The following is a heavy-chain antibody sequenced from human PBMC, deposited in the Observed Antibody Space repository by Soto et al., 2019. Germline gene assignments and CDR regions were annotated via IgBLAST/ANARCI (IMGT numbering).Heavy chain of an antibody. CDR3: YGDEYSSSSLNYYYYYGMDV. CDR1: GFTFSSYA. J-gene: IGHJ6*02. V-gene: IGHV3-30-3*01. Sequence: GGSLRLSCAASGFTFSSYAMHWVRQAPGKGLEWVAVISYDGSNKYYADSVKGRFTISRDNSKNTLYLQMNSLRAEDTAVYYCYGDEYSSSSLNYYYYYGMDVWGQGTTVTVSS. D-gene: IGHD6-6*01. CDR2: ISYDGSNK.